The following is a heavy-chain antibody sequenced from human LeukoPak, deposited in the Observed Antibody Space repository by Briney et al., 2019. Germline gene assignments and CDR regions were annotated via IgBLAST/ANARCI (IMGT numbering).Heavy chain of an antibody. D-gene: IGHD3-3*01. CDR2: ISYDGSNK. J-gene: IGHJ4*02. CDR3: AKLLRFLEPLG. Sequence: GGSLRLSCAASGFTFSSYGMHWVRQAPGKGLEWVAVISYDGSNKYYADSVKGRFTISRDNSKNTLYLQMNSLRAEDTAVYYCAKLLRFLEPLGWGQGTLVTVSS. V-gene: IGHV3-30*18. CDR1: GFTFSSYG.